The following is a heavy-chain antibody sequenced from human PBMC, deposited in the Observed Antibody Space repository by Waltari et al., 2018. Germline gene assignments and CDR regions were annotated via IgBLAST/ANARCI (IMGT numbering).Heavy chain of an antibody. Sequence: QVQVVESGGGVVQPGKSLGLSCAAAGFTLSNYAMNWVRQAPGKGLGWLAVIWYDGNNKYFADSVKGRFTVSRDNSKDTLDLQMNSLRAEDTAVYYCARGVGGSSSLNFDYWGQGTLVSVSS. V-gene: IGHV3-33*01. CDR1: GFTLSNYA. D-gene: IGHD6-6*01. CDR2: IWYDGNNK. CDR3: ARGVGGSSSLNFDY. J-gene: IGHJ4*02.